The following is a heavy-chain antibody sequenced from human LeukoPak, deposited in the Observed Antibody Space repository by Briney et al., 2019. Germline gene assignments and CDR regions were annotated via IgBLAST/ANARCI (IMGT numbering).Heavy chain of an antibody. CDR3: ARESVEMATIIGYFDY. CDR2: ISGSGGST. Sequence: GGSLRLSCAASGFTFSSYAMSWVRQAPGKGLEWVSAISGSGGSTYYADSVKGRFTISRDNSKNTLYLQMNGLRAEDTAVYYCARESVEMATIIGYFDYWGQGTLVTVSS. J-gene: IGHJ4*02. CDR1: GFTFSSYA. D-gene: IGHD5-24*01. V-gene: IGHV3-23*01.